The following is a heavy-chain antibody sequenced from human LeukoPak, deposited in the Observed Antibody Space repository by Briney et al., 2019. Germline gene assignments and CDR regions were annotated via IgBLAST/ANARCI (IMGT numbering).Heavy chain of an antibody. CDR2: INPSGGST. CDR1: GYTFTSYY. Sequence: ASVKVSCKASGYTFTSYYMHWVRQAPGQGLEWMGIINPSGGSTSYAQKFQGRVTMTRDMSTSTVYMELSSLRSEDTAVYYCARDLGYYDSSGYYTEPYYYMDVWGKGTTVTVSS. D-gene: IGHD3-22*01. V-gene: IGHV1-46*01. CDR3: ARDLGYYDSSGYYTEPYYYMDV. J-gene: IGHJ6*03.